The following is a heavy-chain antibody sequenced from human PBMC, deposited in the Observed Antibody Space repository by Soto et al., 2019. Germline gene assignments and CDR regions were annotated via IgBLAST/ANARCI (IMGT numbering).Heavy chain of an antibody. V-gene: IGHV3-21*01. Sequence: PGGSLRLSCAASGFIFSTYTMNWVRQAPGKGLEWVSSITSSGSYVYYADSMKGRFTISRDNAKNSVYLQVNSLRAEDTAVYHCARLHCSGGSCYYSFGYWGQGTLVTVSS. CDR2: ITSSGSYV. CDR1: GFIFSTYT. CDR3: ARLHCSGGSCYYSFGY. J-gene: IGHJ4*02. D-gene: IGHD2-15*01.